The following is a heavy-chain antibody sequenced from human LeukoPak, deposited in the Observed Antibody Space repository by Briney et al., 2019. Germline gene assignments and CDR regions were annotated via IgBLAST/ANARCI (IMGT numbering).Heavy chain of an antibody. CDR3: ARDFGLRCSGGTCYSVYYYGMDV. V-gene: IGHV3-7*03. CDR2: IKQGGSEK. CDR1: GFSFSNYA. J-gene: IGHJ6*04. Sequence: GGSLRLSCSASGFSFSNYAMYWVRQAPGKGLEWVANIKQGGSEKYYVDSVKGRFTISRDNAKNSLYLQMTSLRAEDTAVYYCARDFGLRCSGGTCYSVYYYGMDVWGKGTTVTVSS. D-gene: IGHD2-15*01.